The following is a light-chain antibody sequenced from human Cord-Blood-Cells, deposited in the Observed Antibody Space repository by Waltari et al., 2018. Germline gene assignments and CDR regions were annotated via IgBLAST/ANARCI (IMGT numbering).Light chain of an antibody. V-gene: IGLV2-14*01. J-gene: IGLJ2*01. CDR2: DVS. Sequence: QSALTQPASVSGSPGQSITISCTGTSSDVGGYNYVSWYQQHPGKAPNLMIYDVSNRPSGVSNRFSGSKYGNTASLTISGLQAEDDADYYCSSYTSSSTVVFGGGTKLTVL. CDR1: SSDVGGYNY. CDR3: SSYTSSSTVV.